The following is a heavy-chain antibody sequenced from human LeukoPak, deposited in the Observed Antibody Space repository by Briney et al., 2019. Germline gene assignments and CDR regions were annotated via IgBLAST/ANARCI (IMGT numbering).Heavy chain of an antibody. D-gene: IGHD4-11*01. V-gene: IGHV4-31*03. CDR3: ARPPRGHYSNYDRYYGMDV. CDR1: GGSISSGGYY. J-gene: IGHJ6*02. CDR2: IYYSGST. Sequence: SETLSLTCTVSGGSISSGGYYWSWIRQHPGKGLEWIGYIYYSGSTYYNPSLKSRVTISVDTSKNQFSLKLSSVTAADTAVYYCARPPRGHYSNYDRYYGMDVWGQGTTVTVSS.